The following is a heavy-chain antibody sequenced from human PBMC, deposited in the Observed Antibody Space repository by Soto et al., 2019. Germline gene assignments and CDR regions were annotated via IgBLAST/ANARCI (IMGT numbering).Heavy chain of an antibody. CDR1: GGTFSSYA. D-gene: IGHD3-22*01. V-gene: IGHV1-69*12. CDR3: ARESGPYYYDSSGYYSYYGMDV. J-gene: IGHJ6*02. CDR2: IIPIFGTA. Sequence: QVQLVQSGAEVKKPGSSVKVSCKASGGTFSSYAISWVRQAPGQGLEWMGGIIPIFGTANYAQKFQGRVTITADESTSTAYMELSSLRSEDTAMYYCARESGPYYYDSSGYYSYYGMDVWGQGTTVTVSS.